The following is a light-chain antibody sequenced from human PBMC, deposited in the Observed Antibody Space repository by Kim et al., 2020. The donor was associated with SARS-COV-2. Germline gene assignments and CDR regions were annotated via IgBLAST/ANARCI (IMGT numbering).Light chain of an antibody. J-gene: IGLJ3*02. CDR1: SGNSSYA. Sequence: ASVKLTCRSSSGNSSYAIAGHQQQPEKGPRYLMKLNSDGSHSKGDGIPDRFSGSSSGAERYLTISSLQSEDEADYYCQTWGTGIWVFGGGTQLTVL. CDR3: QTWGTGIWV. V-gene: IGLV4-69*01. CDR2: LNSDGSH.